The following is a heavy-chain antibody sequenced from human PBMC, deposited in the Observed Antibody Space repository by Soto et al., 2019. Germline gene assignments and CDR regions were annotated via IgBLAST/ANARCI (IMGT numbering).Heavy chain of an antibody. V-gene: IGHV4-34*01. CDR2: INHSGST. CDR1: GGSFSGYY. J-gene: IGHJ4*02. CDR3: ARGYERYYYGSGSYSY. D-gene: IGHD3-10*01. Sequence: SETLSLTCAVYGGSFSGYYWSWIRQPPGKGLEWIGEINHSGSTNYNPSLKSRVTISVDTSKNQFSLKLSSVTAADTAVYYCARGYERYYYGSGSYSYWGQGTLVTVSS.